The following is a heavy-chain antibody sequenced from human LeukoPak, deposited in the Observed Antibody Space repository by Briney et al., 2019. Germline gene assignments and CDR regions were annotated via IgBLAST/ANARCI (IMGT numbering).Heavy chain of an antibody. V-gene: IGHV3-11*05. J-gene: IGHJ3*02. Sequence: PGGSLRLSCAASGFTFSDYYMSWIRQAPGKGLEWLSYISSSSTYTNYADSVKGRFTISRDNAKNSLYLQMNSLRAEDTAVYYCARDLGGIAAAGTAFDIWGQGTMVTVSS. D-gene: IGHD6-13*01. CDR2: ISSSSTYT. CDR3: ARDLGGIAAAGTAFDI. CDR1: GFTFSDYY.